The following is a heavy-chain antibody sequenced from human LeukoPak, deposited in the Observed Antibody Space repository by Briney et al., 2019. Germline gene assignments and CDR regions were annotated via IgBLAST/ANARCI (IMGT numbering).Heavy chain of an antibody. CDR3: TRSVVVPAAPRL. CDR1: GGSISSSSYY. D-gene: IGHD2-2*01. Sequence: SETLSLTCTVSGGSISSSSYYWGWIRQPPGKGLEWIGSIYYSGSTYYNPSLKSRVTISVDTSKNQFSLKLSSVTAADTAVYYCTRSVVVPAAPRLWSQGTLVTVSS. V-gene: IGHV4-39*01. CDR2: IYYSGST. J-gene: IGHJ4*02.